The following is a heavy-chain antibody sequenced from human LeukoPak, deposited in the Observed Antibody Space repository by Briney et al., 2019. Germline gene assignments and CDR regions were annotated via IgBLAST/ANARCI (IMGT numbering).Heavy chain of an antibody. Sequence: GGSLRLSCAASGFTFSNYAMNWVRLAPGKGLEWVSVIGTSGGSTYYADSVKGRFTISRDNTKNTLYLQMNSLRAEDTAIYYCAKAKYSSSWYDFDYWGQGTLVTVSS. D-gene: IGHD6-13*01. V-gene: IGHV3-23*01. CDR2: IGTSGGST. J-gene: IGHJ4*02. CDR1: GFTFSNYA. CDR3: AKAKYSSSWYDFDY.